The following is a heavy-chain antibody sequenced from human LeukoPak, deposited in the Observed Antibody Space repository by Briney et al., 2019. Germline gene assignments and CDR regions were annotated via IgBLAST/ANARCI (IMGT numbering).Heavy chain of an antibody. CDR1: GGTFSSYA. Sequence: ASVKVSCKASGGTFSSYAISWVRQAPGQGLEWMGGIIPIFGTANYAQKFQGRVTITADGSTSTAYMELSSLRSEDTAVYYCARGAHCTNGVCPYNWFDPWGQGTLVTVSS. CDR2: IIPIFGTA. CDR3: ARGAHCTNGVCPYNWFDP. V-gene: IGHV1-69*13. D-gene: IGHD2-8*01. J-gene: IGHJ5*02.